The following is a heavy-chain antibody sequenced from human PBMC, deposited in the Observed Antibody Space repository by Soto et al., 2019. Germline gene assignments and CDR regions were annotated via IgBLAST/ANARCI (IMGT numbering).Heavy chain of an antibody. Sequence: KLSETLSLTCTVSGGSTSSDNYWSWIRQAPGKGLEWIGHIYYSGNTDYNPSLKSRLAISIDTSKNQFSLKLSSVTAADTAVYFCAREGGESSDGLYYFDSWGQGSLVTVSS. J-gene: IGHJ4*02. D-gene: IGHD3-16*01. CDR1: GGSTSSDNY. CDR3: AREGGESSDGLYYFDS. V-gene: IGHV4-30-4*01. CDR2: IYYSGNT.